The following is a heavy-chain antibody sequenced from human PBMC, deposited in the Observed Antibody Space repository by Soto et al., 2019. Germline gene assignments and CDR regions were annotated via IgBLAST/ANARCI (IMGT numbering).Heavy chain of an antibody. J-gene: IGHJ4*02. Sequence: QVQLVESGGGVVQPGRSLRLSCAASGFTFSSYGMHWVRQAPGKGLEWVAVIWYDGSNKYYADSVKGRFTISRDNSKNTLYLQMNSLRAEDTAVYYCARDRYSSGSYFDYCGQGTLVTVSS. V-gene: IGHV3-33*01. D-gene: IGHD6-19*01. CDR2: IWYDGSNK. CDR1: GFTFSSYG. CDR3: ARDRYSSGSYFDY.